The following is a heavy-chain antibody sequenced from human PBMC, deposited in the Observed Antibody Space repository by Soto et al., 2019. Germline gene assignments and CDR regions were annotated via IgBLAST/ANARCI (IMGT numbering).Heavy chain of an antibody. D-gene: IGHD1-26*01. J-gene: IGHJ5*02. CDR1: GYTFTSYG. Sequence: QVQLVQSGAEVKKPGASVKVSCKASGYTFTSYGISWVRQAPGQGLEWMGRISAYNGNTNYAQKLQGRDTMTTDTSTSTAYRELRSLRSDDTAVYYCARVVGALGHWFDPWGQGTLVTVSS. V-gene: IGHV1-18*01. CDR2: ISAYNGNT. CDR3: ARVVGALGHWFDP.